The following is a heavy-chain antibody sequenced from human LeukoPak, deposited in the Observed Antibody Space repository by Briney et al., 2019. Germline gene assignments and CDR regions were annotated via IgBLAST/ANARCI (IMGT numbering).Heavy chain of an antibody. J-gene: IGHJ4*02. V-gene: IGHV3-48*01. D-gene: IGHD6-19*01. CDR2: ITSSSSI. CDR1: GFTFRTYT. CDR3: ARDGQWLVPDY. Sequence: GGSLRLSCEASGFTFRTYTMHWVRQAPGKGLEWISYITSSSSIYYADSVKGRFTISRDNAKNSLYLQMNSLRAEDTAIYYCARDGQWLVPDYWGQGTLVTVSS.